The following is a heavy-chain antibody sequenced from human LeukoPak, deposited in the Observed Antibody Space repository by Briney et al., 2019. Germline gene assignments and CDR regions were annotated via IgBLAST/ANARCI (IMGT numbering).Heavy chain of an antibody. Sequence: SVKVSCKASGGTFSSYATSWVRQAPGQGLDWMGGIIPIFGTANSAQKFQGRVTITTDESTSTAYMELSSLGSEDTAVYYCARDYYCSGSYPKSDNWFDPWGQGTLVTVSS. V-gene: IGHV1-69*05. CDR1: GGTFSSYA. CDR2: IIPIFGTA. CDR3: ARDYYCSGSYPKSDNWFDP. D-gene: IGHD3-10*01. J-gene: IGHJ5*02.